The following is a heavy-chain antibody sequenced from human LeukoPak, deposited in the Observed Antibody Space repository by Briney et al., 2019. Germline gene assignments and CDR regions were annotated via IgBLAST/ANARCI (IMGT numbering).Heavy chain of an antibody. CDR1: GFTFSNYA. V-gene: IGHV3-23*01. Sequence: GGSLRLSCAASGFTFSNYAVSWVRQAPEKGLDWVSVISGSAHKIRYADSVKGRFTISRDNSENIVYLQMNNLRAEGTAVYYCAGRVTGYSSGYVYWGQGTLVTVSS. CDR3: AGRVTGYSSGYVY. CDR2: ISGSAHKI. D-gene: IGHD5-18*01. J-gene: IGHJ4*02.